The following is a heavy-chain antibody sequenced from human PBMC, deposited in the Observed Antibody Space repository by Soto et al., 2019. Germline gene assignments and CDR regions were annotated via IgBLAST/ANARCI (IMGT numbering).Heavy chain of an antibody. Sequence: GASVKVSCKASGGTFSSYTISWVRQAPGQGLEWMGRIIPILGIANYAQKFQGRVTITADKSTSTAYMELSSLRSEDTAVYYCARGGRYCSGGSCYLGFMPPHELDVWGQGTTVTVSS. D-gene: IGHD2-15*01. J-gene: IGHJ6*02. CDR1: GGTFSSYT. V-gene: IGHV1-69*02. CDR2: IIPILGIA. CDR3: ARGGRYCSGGSCYLGFMPPHELDV.